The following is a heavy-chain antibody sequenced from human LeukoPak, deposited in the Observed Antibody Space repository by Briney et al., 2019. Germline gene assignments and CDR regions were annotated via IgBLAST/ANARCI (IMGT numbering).Heavy chain of an antibody. V-gene: IGHV3-66*02. CDR3: AILGLSIAAPGDYFDY. CDR2: IYSGGST. D-gene: IGHD6-6*01. Sequence: GGSLRLSCAASGFTVSSNYMSWVRQAPGKGLEWVSVIYSGGSTYFADSVKGRFTISRDNSKNTLYLQMNSLRAEDTAVYYCAILGLSIAAPGDYFDYWGQGTLVTVSS. J-gene: IGHJ4*02. CDR1: GFTVSSNY.